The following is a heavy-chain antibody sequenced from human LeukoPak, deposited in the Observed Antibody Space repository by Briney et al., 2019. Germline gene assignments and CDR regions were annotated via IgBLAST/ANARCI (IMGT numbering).Heavy chain of an antibody. V-gene: IGHV3-7*01. CDR2: INQDGSER. Sequence: GGSLRLSCAASGFTFSSYWMTWIRQSPGKGLEWVANINQDGSERHYVDSVKGRFTISRDNAKNSLYLQMDSLRAEDTAVYYCARVRGSSMPWAYYDYWGQGTLVTVSS. D-gene: IGHD2/OR15-2a*01. J-gene: IGHJ4*02. CDR1: GFTFSSYW. CDR3: ARVRGSSMPWAYYDY.